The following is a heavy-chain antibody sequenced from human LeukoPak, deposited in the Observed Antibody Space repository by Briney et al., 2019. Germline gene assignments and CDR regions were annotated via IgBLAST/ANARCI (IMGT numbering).Heavy chain of an antibody. Sequence: GGSLRLSCEASGFSFSTYGMHWVRQAPGKGLEWVALIWFDGSNKHYGDSVKGRFTISRDNSKNTMYLQMDSLRAEDTAVYYCARVVSYYGSSYRLLDLWGRGTLVTVSS. D-gene: IGHD3-10*01. V-gene: IGHV3-33*01. J-gene: IGHJ2*01. CDR3: ARVVSYYGSSYRLLDL. CDR1: GFSFSTYG. CDR2: IWFDGSNK.